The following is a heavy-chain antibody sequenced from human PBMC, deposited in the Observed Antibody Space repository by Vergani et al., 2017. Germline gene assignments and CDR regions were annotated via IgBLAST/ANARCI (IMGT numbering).Heavy chain of an antibody. CDR3: ARXDTPGSYGHDAFDI. D-gene: IGHD1-26*01. V-gene: IGHV4-61*02. CDR2: MYTSGST. J-gene: IGHJ3*02. Sequence: QVKLQESGPGLLKPSQTLSLTCTVSGESIRSGSHYWSWIRQPAGKRLEWIGRMYTSGSTNYNPSLKSRVTMSVDTSKNQFSLKLSSVTAADTAVYYCARXDTPGSYGHDAFDIWGQGTMVIVSS. CDR1: GESIRSGSHY.